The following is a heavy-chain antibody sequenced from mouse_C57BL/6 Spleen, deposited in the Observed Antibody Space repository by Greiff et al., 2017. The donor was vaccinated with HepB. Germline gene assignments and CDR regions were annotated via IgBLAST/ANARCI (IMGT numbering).Heavy chain of an antibody. Sequence: EVQRVESGPELVKPGASVKTSCKASGYTFTDYNMHWVKQSHGKSLEWIGYINPNNGGTSYNQKFKGKATLTVNKSSSTAYMELRSLTSEDSAVYYCARELGFDYWGQGTTLTVSS. J-gene: IGHJ2*01. V-gene: IGHV1-22*01. D-gene: IGHD4-1*01. CDR2: INPNNGGT. CDR1: GYTFTDYN. CDR3: ARELGFDY.